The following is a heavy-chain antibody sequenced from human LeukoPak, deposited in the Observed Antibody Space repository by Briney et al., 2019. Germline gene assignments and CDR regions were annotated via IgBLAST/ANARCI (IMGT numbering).Heavy chain of an antibody. CDR2: IKEDGSEK. CDR1: RFTFSRYW. CDR3: ARDLGIAVDGTVLGFDY. D-gene: IGHD6-19*01. V-gene: IGHV3-7*01. Sequence: GGSLRLSCVVSRFTFSRYWMAWVRQAPGKGPEWVAQIKEDGSEKYYMDFVGGRFTISRDNAKNSLYLQMNSLRAEDTAVYYCARDLGIAVDGTVLGFDYWGQGTLVTVSS. J-gene: IGHJ4*02.